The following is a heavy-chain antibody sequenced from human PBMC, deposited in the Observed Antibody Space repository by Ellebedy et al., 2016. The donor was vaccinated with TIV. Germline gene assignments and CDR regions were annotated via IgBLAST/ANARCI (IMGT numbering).Heavy chain of an antibody. CDR3: LAHGPLQLWARDTDY. Sequence: GESLKISCQGSGYSFTSYWISWVRQMPGKGLEWMGRIDPSDSYTIYSPSFHGHVTFSSDKSFSTAYLQWSSLKASDTAIYYCLAHGPLQLWARDTDYWGQGTLVTVSS. CDR1: GYSFTSYW. J-gene: IGHJ4*02. CDR2: IDPSDSYT. V-gene: IGHV5-10-1*01. D-gene: IGHD2-2*01.